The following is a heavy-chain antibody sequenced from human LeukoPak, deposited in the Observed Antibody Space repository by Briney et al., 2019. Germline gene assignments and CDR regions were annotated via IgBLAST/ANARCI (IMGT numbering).Heavy chain of an antibody. CDR2: IKQDGSEK. CDR1: GCTFSSYS. CDR3: ARDGDAYGSGSYHGPYYFDY. D-gene: IGHD3-10*01. Sequence: AGTLRLSCAASGCTFSSYSMSCVRRAPGYVLLWEAHIKQDGSEKYYVDSVKGRFTISRDNAKNSLYLQMNSLRAEDTAVYYCARDGDAYGSGSYHGPYYFDYWGQGTLVTVSS. V-gene: IGHV3-7*01. J-gene: IGHJ4*02.